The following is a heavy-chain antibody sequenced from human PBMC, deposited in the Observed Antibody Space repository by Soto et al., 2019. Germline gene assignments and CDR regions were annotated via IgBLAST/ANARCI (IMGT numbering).Heavy chain of an antibody. J-gene: IGHJ4*02. CDR2: ISTYNGNT. CDR1: AYSFTSYG. CDR3: ARMVSSSVDY. D-gene: IGHD2-2*01. Sequence: QVQLMQSGAEVKKPGASVTVSCKASAYSFTSYGISWVRQAPGQGLEWMGWISTYNGNTKYAQKFQGRLTMTTDTSTSTAYMELRTLRSDDTAVYYCARMVSSSVDYWGQGTLVTVSS. V-gene: IGHV1-18*01.